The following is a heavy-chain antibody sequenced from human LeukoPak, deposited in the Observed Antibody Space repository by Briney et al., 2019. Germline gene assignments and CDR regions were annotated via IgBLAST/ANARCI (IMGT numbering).Heavy chain of an antibody. CDR1: GFTFSSYA. CDR2: ISGSGGST. J-gene: IGHJ4*02. Sequence: GGSLRLSCAASGFTFSSYAMSWVRQAPGKGLEWISSISGSGGSTYYADSVKGRFTISRDNSKNTLYLQMNSLRAEDTAVYYCASTRRGYSYGYRAAEFDYWGQGTLVTVSS. D-gene: IGHD5-18*01. CDR3: ASTRRGYSYGYRAAEFDY. V-gene: IGHV3-23*01.